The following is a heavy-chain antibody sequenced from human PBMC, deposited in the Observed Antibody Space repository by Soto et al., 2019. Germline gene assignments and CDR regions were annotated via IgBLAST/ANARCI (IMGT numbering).Heavy chain of an antibody. CDR1: GFTFSSYA. V-gene: IGHV3-23*01. Sequence: PGGSLRLSCAASGFTFSSYAMSWVRQAPGKGLEWVSAISGSGGSTYYADSVKGRFTISRDNSKNTLYLQMNSLRAEDTAVYYCAKDELRVLRFLEWSIYGMDVWGQGTTVTVSS. CDR3: AKDELRVLRFLEWSIYGMDV. J-gene: IGHJ6*02. CDR2: ISGSGGST. D-gene: IGHD3-3*01.